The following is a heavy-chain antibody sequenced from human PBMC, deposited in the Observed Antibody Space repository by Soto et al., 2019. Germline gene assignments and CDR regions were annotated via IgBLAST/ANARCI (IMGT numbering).Heavy chain of an antibody. J-gene: IGHJ3*02. D-gene: IGHD6-19*01. Sequence: SETLSLTCTVSGGSISSYYWSWIRQPPGKGLEWIGYIYYSGSTNYNPSLKSRVTISVDTSKNQFSLKLSSVTAADTAVYYCARPHGSGWYHSFDIWGQGTMDPVSS. CDR2: IYYSGST. V-gene: IGHV4-59*08. CDR1: GGSISSYY. CDR3: ARPHGSGWYHSFDI.